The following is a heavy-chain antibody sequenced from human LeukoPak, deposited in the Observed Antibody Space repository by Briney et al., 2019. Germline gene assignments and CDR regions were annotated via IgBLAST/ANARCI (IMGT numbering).Heavy chain of an antibody. CDR1: GGSFSGYY. CDR3: ATGIAVAGTRDY. V-gene: IGHV4-34*01. J-gene: IGHJ4*02. D-gene: IGHD6-19*01. CDR2: ISHSGST. Sequence: SETLSLTCAVSGGSFSGYYWSWIRQPPGKGLEWIGEISHSGSTNYSPSLKSRVTISVDTSKNQFSLKLSSVTAADTAVYYCATGIAVAGTRDYWGQGTLVTVSS.